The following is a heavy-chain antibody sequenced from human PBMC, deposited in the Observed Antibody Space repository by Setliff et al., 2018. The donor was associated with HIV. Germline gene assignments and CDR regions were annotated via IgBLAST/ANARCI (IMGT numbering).Heavy chain of an antibody. V-gene: IGHV1-2*04. J-gene: IGHJ6*02. Sequence: ASVKVSCKASGYTFTGYYMHWVQQAPGQGLEWMGWINPNSGGTNYAQKFQGWVTMTRDTSISTAYMELSRLRSDDTAVYYCARFHSSGWYNGMDVWGQGTTVTVSS. CDR2: INPNSGGT. D-gene: IGHD6-19*01. CDR3: ARFHSSGWYNGMDV. CDR1: GYTFTGYY.